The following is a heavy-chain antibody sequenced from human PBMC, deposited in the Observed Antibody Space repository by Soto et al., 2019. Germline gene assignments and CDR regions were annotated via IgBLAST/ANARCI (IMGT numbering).Heavy chain of an antibody. Sequence: TGGSLRLSCAASGFTFSSYGMHWFRQAPGKGLEWVAVIWYDGSNKYYADSVKGRFTISRDNSKNTLYLQMNSLRAEDTAVYYCARAHCSSTSCLLFDYWGQGTLVTVSS. CDR1: GFTFSSYG. D-gene: IGHD2-2*01. V-gene: IGHV3-33*01. J-gene: IGHJ4*02. CDR3: ARAHCSSTSCLLFDY. CDR2: IWYDGSNK.